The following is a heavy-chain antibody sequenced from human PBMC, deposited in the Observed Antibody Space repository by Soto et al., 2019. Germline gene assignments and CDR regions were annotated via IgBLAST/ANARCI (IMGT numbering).Heavy chain of an antibody. CDR3: ARGKQLVLDGYGYEN. V-gene: IGHV4-59*01. D-gene: IGHD6-6*01. J-gene: IGHJ4*02. CDR2: IYYSGST. Sequence: SETLSLTCTVSGGSISSYYWSWIRQPPGKGLEWIGYIYYSGSTNYNPSLKSRVTISVDTSKNQFSLKLSSVTAADTAVYYCARGKQLVLDGYGYENWGQGTLVTVSS. CDR1: GGSISSYY.